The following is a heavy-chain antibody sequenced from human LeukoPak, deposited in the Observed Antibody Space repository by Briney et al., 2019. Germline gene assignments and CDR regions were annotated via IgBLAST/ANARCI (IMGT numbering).Heavy chain of an antibody. D-gene: IGHD2-2*01. CDR2: MKSKTDGGTT. CDR1: GFTFTNAW. J-gene: IGHJ4*02. V-gene: IGHV3-15*01. Sequence: KSGGSLRLSCAASGFTFTNAWMSWVRQAPGKGLEWVGRMKSKTDGGTTDYAAPVKGRFTISRDDPKNTLYLQMNSLKSEDTAVYYCTTYPAFDHWGQGTLVTVSS. CDR3: TTYPAFDH.